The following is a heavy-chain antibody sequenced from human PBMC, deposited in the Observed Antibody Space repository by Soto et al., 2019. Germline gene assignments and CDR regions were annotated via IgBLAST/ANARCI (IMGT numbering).Heavy chain of an antibody. Sequence: VQLVESGGGVVQPGRSLRLSCAASGFTFSDYAMHWVRQAPGKGLEWVAVVSHDGRNTHYADSVKGRFTISRDSSKNTVALEMSSLRAEDTAVYYCAKGGRQWLARSDVNYWGQGALVTVSS. CDR2: VSHDGRNT. CDR1: GFTFSDYA. CDR3: AKGGRQWLARSDVNY. V-gene: IGHV3-30*18. J-gene: IGHJ4*02. D-gene: IGHD6-19*01.